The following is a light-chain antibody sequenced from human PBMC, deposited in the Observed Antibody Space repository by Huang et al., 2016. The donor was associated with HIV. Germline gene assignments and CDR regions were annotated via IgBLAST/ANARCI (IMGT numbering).Light chain of an antibody. CDR1: QSVNSK. CDR2: GAS. Sequence: EIVMTQSPATLSLSPGERATLSCRASQSVNSKLAWYQQKPGQAPRLLIYGASTRATGVPGRFSGSGSGTEFTLTISSLQSEDFAVYYCQQDSKWPPNTFGQGTKLESK. J-gene: IGKJ2*01. V-gene: IGKV3-15*01. CDR3: QQDSKWPPNT.